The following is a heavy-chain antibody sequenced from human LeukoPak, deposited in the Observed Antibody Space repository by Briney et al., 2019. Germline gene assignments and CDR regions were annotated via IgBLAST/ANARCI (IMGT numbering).Heavy chain of an antibody. V-gene: IGHV3-9*01. CDR3: ARDASYSSGWALDY. D-gene: IGHD6-19*01. CDR2: ISWNSGSI. Sequence: GGSLRLSCAASGFTFTSYAMPWVRQAPGKGLEWVSGISWNSGSIGYADSVKGRFTISRDNAKNSLYLQMNSLRAEDTAVYYCARDASYSSGWALDYWGQGTLVTVSS. CDR1: GFTFTSYA. J-gene: IGHJ4*02.